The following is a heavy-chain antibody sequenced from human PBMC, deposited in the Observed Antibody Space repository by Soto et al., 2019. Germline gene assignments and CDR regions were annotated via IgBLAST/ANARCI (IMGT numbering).Heavy chain of an antibody. D-gene: IGHD2-2*01. J-gene: IGHJ6*03. CDR3: ARDTLGYCSSTSCYAFNYYYYMAV. V-gene: IGHV4-59*01. CDR1: GGSISSYY. CDR2: IYYSGST. Sequence: SETLSLTCTVSGGSISSYYWSWIRQPPGKGLEWIGYIYYSGSTNYNPSLKSRVTISVDTSKNQFSLKLSSVTAADTAVYYCARDTLGYCSSTSCYAFNYYYYMAVWGKGTSVTVSS.